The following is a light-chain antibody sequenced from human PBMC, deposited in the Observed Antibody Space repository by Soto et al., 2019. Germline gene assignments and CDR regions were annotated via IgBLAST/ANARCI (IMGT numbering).Light chain of an antibody. Sequence: QSALTQPASVSGSPGQSITISCTGTSSDVGGYNYVSWYQQHPGKAPKLMIYDVSNRPSGVSNRFSGSKSGNTASLTISGXXXXXEGDYYCSSYSSSSSVVFGGGTKLTVL. CDR2: DVS. CDR3: SSYSSSSSVV. V-gene: IGLV2-14*03. J-gene: IGLJ2*01. CDR1: SSDVGGYNY.